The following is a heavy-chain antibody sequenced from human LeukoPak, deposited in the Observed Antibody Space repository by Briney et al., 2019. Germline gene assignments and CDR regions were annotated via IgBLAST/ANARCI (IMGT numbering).Heavy chain of an antibody. D-gene: IGHD3-22*01. Sequence: SSETLSLTCTVSGGSISSYYWSWIRQPPGKGLEWIGYIYYSGSTNYNPSLKSRVTISVDTSKNQFSLKLSSVTAADTAVYYCARDRGGYDSSGYSDDAFDIWGQGTMVTVSS. J-gene: IGHJ3*02. CDR3: ARDRGGYDSSGYSDDAFDI. CDR1: GGSISSYY. V-gene: IGHV4-59*01. CDR2: IYYSGST.